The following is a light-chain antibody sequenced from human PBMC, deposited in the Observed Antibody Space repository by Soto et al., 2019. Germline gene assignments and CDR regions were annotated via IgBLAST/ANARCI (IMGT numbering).Light chain of an antibody. V-gene: IGLV2-14*01. CDR1: SSDVGGYNY. CDR2: DVS. CDR3: SSYTSSRTLLYV. J-gene: IGLJ1*01. Sequence: QSALTQPASVSGSPGQSITISCTGTSSDVGGYNYVSWYQQHPGKAPKLMIYDVSNRPSGVSNRFSGPKSGNTASLTISGLQAEDAADYYCSSYTSSRTLLYVFGTGTKLTVL.